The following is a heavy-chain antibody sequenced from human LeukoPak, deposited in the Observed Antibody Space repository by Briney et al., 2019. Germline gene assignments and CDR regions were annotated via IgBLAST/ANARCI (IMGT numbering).Heavy chain of an antibody. Sequence: GGSLRLSCAASGFTFSSYAMTWVRQAPGKGLEWVSIISGSGGSTSYADSVKGRFTISRDNSKNTLYLQMNGLRAEDTALYYCAKPYSGTILTGWFDPWGQGTLVTVSS. CDR3: AKPYSGTILTGWFDP. J-gene: IGHJ5*02. V-gene: IGHV3-23*01. CDR2: ISGSGGST. CDR1: GFTFSSYA. D-gene: IGHD3-9*01.